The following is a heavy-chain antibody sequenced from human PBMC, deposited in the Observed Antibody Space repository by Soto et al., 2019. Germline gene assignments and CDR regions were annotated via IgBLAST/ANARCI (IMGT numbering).Heavy chain of an antibody. Sequence: GGSLRLSCAASGFTFSSYGMHWVRQAPGKGLEWVAVIWYDGSNKYYADSVKGRFTISRDNSKNTLYLQMNSLRAEDTAVYYCARNGPIVVVPAATYYYYYMDVWGKGTTVTVSS. V-gene: IGHV3-33*01. CDR2: IWYDGSNK. D-gene: IGHD2-2*01. CDR3: ARNGPIVVVPAATYYYYYMDV. CDR1: GFTFSSYG. J-gene: IGHJ6*03.